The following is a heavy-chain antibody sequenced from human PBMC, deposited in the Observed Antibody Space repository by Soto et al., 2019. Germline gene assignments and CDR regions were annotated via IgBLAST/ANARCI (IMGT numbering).Heavy chain of an antibody. J-gene: IGHJ6*03. D-gene: IGHD3-10*01. CDR3: ARMVRGSNIDYYPYIDG. CDR2: ISANSGDT. V-gene: IGHV1-18*01. CDR1: GYSFTSHG. Sequence: QVQLVQSGAEVKKPGASVKVSCKASGYSFTSHGISWVRQAPGQGLEWMGWISANSGDTNYAQKLQGRGTGTTDTSTSTAYMELRSLRSEDTAVYYCARMVRGSNIDYYPYIDGWGKGTTVTVSS.